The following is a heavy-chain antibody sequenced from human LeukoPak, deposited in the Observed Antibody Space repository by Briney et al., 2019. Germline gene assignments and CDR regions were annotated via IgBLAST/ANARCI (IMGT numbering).Heavy chain of an antibody. CDR1: GYTFISYY. J-gene: IGHJ4*02. CDR2: INPSGGSP. D-gene: IGHD2-2*01. V-gene: IGHV1-46*01. CDR3: ARDPYCSTITCPAYFDY. Sequence: GASVKVSCKASGYTFISYYMHWVRQAPGQGLEWMGIINPSGGSPTYAQKFQGRVTMTRDTSTSTVYMELSSLRSEDTAVYYCARDPYCSTITCPAYFDYWGQGTLVTVSS.